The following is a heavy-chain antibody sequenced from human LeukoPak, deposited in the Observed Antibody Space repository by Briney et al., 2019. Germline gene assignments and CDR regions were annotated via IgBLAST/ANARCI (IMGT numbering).Heavy chain of an antibody. CDR2: IYYSGST. CDR3: ARGYYDSSGDYDFDI. CDR1: GGSISSYY. V-gene: IGHV4-59*01. Sequence: SETLSLTCTVSGGSISSYYWSWIRQPPAKGLEWIGYIYYSGSTNYNPSLKSRVTISVDTSKNQFSLKLSSVTAADTAVYYCARGYYDSSGDYDFDIWGQGTMVTVSS. D-gene: IGHD3-22*01. J-gene: IGHJ3*02.